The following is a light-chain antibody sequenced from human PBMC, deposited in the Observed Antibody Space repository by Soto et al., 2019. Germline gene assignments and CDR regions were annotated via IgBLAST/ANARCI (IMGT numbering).Light chain of an antibody. CDR3: AAWDDSLNGWA. CDR1: KSHLGIRG. V-gene: IGLV1-44*01. J-gene: IGLJ3*02. CDR2: TNN. Sequence: QSVLTQPHSASGTPGQRVTISCSGTKSHLGIRGVNWFQHLPGMAPRLLIYTNNQRPSGVPDRFSGSKSGTAASLAIRGLQSEDEAEYYCAAWDDSLNGWAFGGGTQLTVL.